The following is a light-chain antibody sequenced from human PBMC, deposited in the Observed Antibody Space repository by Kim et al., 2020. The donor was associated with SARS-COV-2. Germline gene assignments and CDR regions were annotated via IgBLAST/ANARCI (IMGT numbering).Light chain of an antibody. CDR1: QSVSSSY. V-gene: IGKV3-20*01. CDR2: GAS. CDR3: QQYGSSPRT. J-gene: IGKJ1*01. Sequence: EIVLTQSPGTLSLSPGERATLSCRASQSVSSSYLAWYQHKPGQAPRLLIYGASSRATGIPDRFSGSRSGTDFTLTISRLEPEDFAVYYCQQYGSSPRTFGQGTKVEIK.